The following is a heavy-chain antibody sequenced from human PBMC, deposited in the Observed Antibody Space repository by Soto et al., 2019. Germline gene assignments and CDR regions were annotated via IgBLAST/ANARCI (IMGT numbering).Heavy chain of an antibody. Sequence: SETLSLTCAVSGGSISSGGYSWSWIRQPPGKGLEWIGYIYHSGSTYYKSSLKSRLTISVDRSKNQFSLKLSSVTAADTAVYYCGLSYYDSSGYYDYWGQGTLVTVSS. CDR2: IYHSGST. J-gene: IGHJ4*02. CDR1: GGSISSGGYS. V-gene: IGHV4-30-2*01. D-gene: IGHD3-22*01. CDR3: GLSYYDSSGYYDY.